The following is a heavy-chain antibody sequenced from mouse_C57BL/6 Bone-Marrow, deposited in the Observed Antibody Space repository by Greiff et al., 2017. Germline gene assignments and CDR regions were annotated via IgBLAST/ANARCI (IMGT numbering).Heavy chain of an antibody. CDR1: GYTFTSYG. CDR3: ARDYGSSYWYFDV. D-gene: IGHD1-1*01. V-gene: IGHV1-85*01. CDR2: IYPRDGST. Sequence: QVQLQQSGPELVKPGASVKLSCKASGYTFTSYGIHWVKQRPGQGLEWIGWIYPRDGSTKYNEKFKGKATLTVDTSSSTAYMELHSLTSEDSAVYFCARDYGSSYWYFDVWGTGTTVTVSS. J-gene: IGHJ1*03.